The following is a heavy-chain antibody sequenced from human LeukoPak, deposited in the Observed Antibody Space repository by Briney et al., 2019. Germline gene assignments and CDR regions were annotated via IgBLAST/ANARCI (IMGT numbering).Heavy chain of an antibody. CDR2: IWYDGSNK. V-gene: IGHV3-33*01. CDR3: ARDLYRRYLVDY. CDR1: GFTFSSYG. Sequence: GRSLRLSCAASGFTFSSYGTHWVRQAPGKGLEWVAVIWYDGSNKYYADSVKGRFTISRDNSKNTLYLQMNSLRAEDTAVYYCARDLYRRYLVDYWGQGTLVTVSS. J-gene: IGHJ4*02. D-gene: IGHD3-16*02.